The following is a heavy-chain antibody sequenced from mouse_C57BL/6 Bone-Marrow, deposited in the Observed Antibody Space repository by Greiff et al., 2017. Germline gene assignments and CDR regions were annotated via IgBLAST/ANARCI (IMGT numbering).Heavy chain of an antibody. J-gene: IGHJ2*01. CDR3: ARQPY. Sequence: EVMLVESGGDLVKPGGSLKLSCAASGFTFSSYGMSWVRQTPDKRLEWVATISSGGSYTYYPDSVKGRFTISRDTAKNTLYLHMSSLKSEYTAMYYGARQPYCSQG. V-gene: IGHV5-6*01. CDR1: GFTFSSYG. CDR2: ISSGGSYT.